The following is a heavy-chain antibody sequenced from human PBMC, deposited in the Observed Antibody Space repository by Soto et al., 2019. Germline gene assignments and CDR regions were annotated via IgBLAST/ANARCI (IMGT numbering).Heavy chain of an antibody. CDR3: AKGEITIFGVVIKEAFDI. J-gene: IGHJ3*02. D-gene: IGHD3-3*01. CDR2: ISYDGSNK. V-gene: IGHV3-30*18. Sequence: QPGASLRLSCAASGFTFSSYGMHGVRQAPGKGLEWVAVISYDGSNKYYADSVKGRFTISRDNSKNTLYLQMNSLRAEDTAVYYCAKGEITIFGVVIKEAFDIWGQGTMVTVSS. CDR1: GFTFSSYG.